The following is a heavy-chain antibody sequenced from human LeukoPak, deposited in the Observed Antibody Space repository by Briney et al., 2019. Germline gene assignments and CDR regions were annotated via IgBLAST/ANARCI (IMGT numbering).Heavy chain of an antibody. CDR1: GYTFTSYG. CDR3: ARETSIGYCSGGSCYSNAFDI. CDR2: ISAYNGNT. D-gene: IGHD2-15*01. V-gene: IGHV1-18*01. Sequence: ASVKVSCKASGYTFTSYGISWVRQAPGQGLEWMGWISAYNGNTNYAQKLQGRVTMTTDTSTSTAYMELRSLRSDDTAVYYCARETSIGYCSGGSCYSNAFDIWGQGTMVTVSS. J-gene: IGHJ3*02.